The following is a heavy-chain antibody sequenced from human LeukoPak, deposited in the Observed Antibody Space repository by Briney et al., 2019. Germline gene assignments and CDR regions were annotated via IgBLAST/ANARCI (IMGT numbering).Heavy chain of an antibody. CDR1: GGSFSGYY. CDR2: INHSGST. J-gene: IGHJ5*02. V-gene: IGHV4-34*01. CDR3: ARAGEQLVLRNWFDP. D-gene: IGHD6-13*01. Sequence: SETLSLTCAVYGGSFSGYYWSWIRQPPGKGLEWIGEINHSGSTNCNPSLKSRVTISVDTSKNQFSLKLSSVTAADTAVYYCARAGEQLVLRNWFDPWGQGTLVTVSS.